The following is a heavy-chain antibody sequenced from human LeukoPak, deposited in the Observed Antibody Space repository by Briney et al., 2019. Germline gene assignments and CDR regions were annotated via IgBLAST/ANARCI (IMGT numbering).Heavy chain of an antibody. CDR3: AKDISSGWFLAYFQH. Sequence: GGSLRLSCAASGFTFSSYSMNWVRQAPGKGLEWVSGISWNSGSIGYADSVKGRFTISRDNAKNSLYLQMNSLRAEDTALYYCAKDISSGWFLAYFQHWGQGTLVTVSS. J-gene: IGHJ1*01. CDR2: ISWNSGSI. V-gene: IGHV3-9*01. CDR1: GFTFSSYS. D-gene: IGHD6-19*01.